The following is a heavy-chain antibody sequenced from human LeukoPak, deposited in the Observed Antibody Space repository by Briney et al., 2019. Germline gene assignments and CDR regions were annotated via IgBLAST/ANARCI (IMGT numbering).Heavy chain of an antibody. D-gene: IGHD2-15*01. J-gene: IGHJ6*02. CDR1: GFTFSSYA. CDR3: VRGYSFGPYGMDV. Sequence: GMSLRLSCAASGFTFSSYAMHWVRQAPGKGLEYVSAISDSGGSTYYADSVKGRFTISRDNSKNTLYLQMSSLRAEDTAVYFCVRGYSFGPYGMDVWGQGTTVTVSS. V-gene: IGHV3-64D*09. CDR2: ISDSGGST.